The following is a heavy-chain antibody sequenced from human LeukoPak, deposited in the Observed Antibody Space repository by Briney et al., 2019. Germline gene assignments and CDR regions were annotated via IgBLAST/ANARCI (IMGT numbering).Heavy chain of an antibody. D-gene: IGHD1-26*01. CDR2: IKPDGIDK. V-gene: IGHV3-7*01. Sequence: GSLRLSCVGSGFTFRSHWVNWVRQSPGKGLEWVANIKPDGIDKYYVDSARGRFTVSRDNAKNSAFLQMNSLRAEDTAIYYCAKISAQTFDIWGQGTLVSVSS. CDR3: AKISAQTFDI. J-gene: IGHJ3*02. CDR1: GFTFRSHW.